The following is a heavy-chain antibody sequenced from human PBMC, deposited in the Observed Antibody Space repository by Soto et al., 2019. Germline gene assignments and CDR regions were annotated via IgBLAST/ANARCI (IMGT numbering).Heavy chain of an antibody. CDR1: GFTFSSNG. CDR2: IAYDGSKT. J-gene: IGHJ5*01. V-gene: IGHV3-30*03. CDR3: ARWVGGSMFDNSGKYDS. D-gene: IGHD3-22*01. Sequence: QVQLVESGGGVVQPGRSLRLTCAASGFTFSSNGMHWVRQPPGKGLEWVALIAYDGSKTYYGDSVRGRFTISRDNSENTLFLQMNSQRAEDTAVYYCARWVGGSMFDNSGKYDSWGQGTLVTVSS.